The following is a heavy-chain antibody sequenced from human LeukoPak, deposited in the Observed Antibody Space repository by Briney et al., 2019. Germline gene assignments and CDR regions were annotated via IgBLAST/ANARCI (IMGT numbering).Heavy chain of an antibody. CDR1: GYSFTSSD. CDR2: MNPNSGNT. Sequence: ASVKVSCKASGYSFTSSDINWVRQAAGQGLEWVGWMNPNSGNTGYAQKYQGRVTMTRNTAINTAYMDLSSLRSEDTAVYYCAKEGAYYDFWSGYSPSHGIFDYWGQGTLVAVSS. CDR3: AKEGAYYDFWSGYSPSHGIFDY. D-gene: IGHD3-3*01. J-gene: IGHJ4*02. V-gene: IGHV1-8*01.